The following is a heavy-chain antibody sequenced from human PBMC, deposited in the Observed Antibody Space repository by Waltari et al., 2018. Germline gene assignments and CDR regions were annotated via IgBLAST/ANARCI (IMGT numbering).Heavy chain of an antibody. CDR1: GFTFSSYA. V-gene: IGHV3-23*03. D-gene: IGHD6-6*01. J-gene: IGHJ4*02. Sequence: EVLLLESGGGLVQPGGSLRLSCAASGFTFSSYAMSWVRQAPGKGLEWVSVIYSGGSTYYADSVKGRFTISRDNSKNTLYLQMNSLRAEDTAVYYCASLSSSSNYWGQGTLVTVSS. CDR2: IYSGGST. CDR3: ASLSSSSNY.